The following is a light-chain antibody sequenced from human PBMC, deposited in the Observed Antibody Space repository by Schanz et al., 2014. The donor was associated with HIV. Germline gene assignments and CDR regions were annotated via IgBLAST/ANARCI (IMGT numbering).Light chain of an antibody. J-gene: IGLJ3*02. CDR3: AAWDDSLDAWV. Sequence: QSVLTQPPSTSGTPGQRVTISCSGSSSNIGSNSVNWYQQLPGTAPKLLMSRNNQRPSGVPDRFSGSKSGTSASLAISGLQSGDEADYFCAAWDDSLDAWVFGGGTKLTVL. V-gene: IGLV1-44*01. CDR1: SSNIGSNS. CDR2: RNN.